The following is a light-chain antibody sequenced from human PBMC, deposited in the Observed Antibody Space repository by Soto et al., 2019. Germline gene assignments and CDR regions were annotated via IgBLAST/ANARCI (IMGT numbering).Light chain of an antibody. CDR2: DAS. CDR1: QSISSW. CDR3: QQYNSYSWR. J-gene: IGKJ1*01. V-gene: IGKV1-5*01. Sequence: DIQMTQSPSTLSASVGDRVTITCRASQSISSWLAWYQQKPGKAPKLLIYDASSLESGVPSRFSGSGSGREFPLTISNLHPDDFAPYYCQQYNSYSWRFRQGAKVETK.